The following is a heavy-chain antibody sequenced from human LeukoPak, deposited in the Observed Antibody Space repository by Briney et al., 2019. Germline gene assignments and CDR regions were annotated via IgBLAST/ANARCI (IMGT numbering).Heavy chain of an antibody. D-gene: IGHD5-18*01. CDR3: ARGSYGYWSLDV. CDR2: INPNSGGT. J-gene: IGHJ6*02. Sequence: ASVKVSCKASGYTFTSYGISWVRQAPGQGLEWMGWINPNSGGTNYAQKFQGRVTMTRDTSISTAYMELSRLRSDDTAVYYCARGSYGYWSLDVWGQGTTVTVSS. V-gene: IGHV1-2*02. CDR1: GYTFTSYG.